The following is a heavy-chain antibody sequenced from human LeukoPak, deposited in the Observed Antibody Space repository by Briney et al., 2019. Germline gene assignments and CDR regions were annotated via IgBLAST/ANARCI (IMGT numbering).Heavy chain of an antibody. CDR3: ARDLAPANYGDYDWWFDP. CDR1: GFIFSSYV. V-gene: IGHV3-30-3*01. Sequence: GRSLRLSCAASGFIFSSYVMHWVRQAPGKGLEWVAVISYDGSNKYYADSVMGRFTISRDNSKNRLYLQMNSLRPEDTAVYYCARDLAPANYGDYDWWFDPWGQGTLVTVSS. CDR2: ISYDGSNK. D-gene: IGHD4-17*01. J-gene: IGHJ5*02.